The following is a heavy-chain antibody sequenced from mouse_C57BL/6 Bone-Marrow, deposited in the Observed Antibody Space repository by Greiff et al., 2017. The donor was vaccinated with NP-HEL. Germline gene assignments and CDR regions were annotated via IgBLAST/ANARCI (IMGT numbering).Heavy chain of an antibody. CDR3: ARRINYSNYYFDY. V-gene: IGHV1-52*01. J-gene: IGHJ2*01. Sequence: QVQLQQPGAELVRPGSSVKLSCKASGYTFTSYWMHWVKQRPIQGLEWIGNIDPSDSETHYNQKFKDKATLTVDKSSSTAYMQLSSLTSEDSAVYDCARRINYSNYYFDYWGQGTTLTVSS. CDR1: GYTFTSYW. D-gene: IGHD2-5*01. CDR2: IDPSDSET.